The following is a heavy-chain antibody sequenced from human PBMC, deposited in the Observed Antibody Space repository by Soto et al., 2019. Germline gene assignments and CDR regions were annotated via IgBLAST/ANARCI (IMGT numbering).Heavy chain of an antibody. Sequence: GASVKVSFKASGYTFTSYDINWVRQATGQGLEWMGWMNPNSDNTGYAQKFQGRVTMTRNTSISTAYMELSSLRSEDTAVYYCARGHYGSGSYYYLGYYYYMDVWGKGTTVTVSS. D-gene: IGHD3-10*01. CDR3: ARGHYGSGSYYYLGYYYYMDV. CDR1: GYTFTSYD. J-gene: IGHJ6*03. CDR2: MNPNSDNT. V-gene: IGHV1-8*01.